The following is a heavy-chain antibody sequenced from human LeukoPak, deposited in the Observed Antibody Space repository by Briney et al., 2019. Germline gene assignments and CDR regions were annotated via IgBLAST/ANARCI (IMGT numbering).Heavy chain of an antibody. CDR2: ISSRSNYI. CDR3: ARAGTWELIYYFDY. D-gene: IGHD1-26*01. Sequence: GGSLRLSCTASGFTFRNYSMNWVRQAPGTGLEWVSSISSRSNYIYYADSVKGRFTISRDNAKGSLYLQMNSLRAEDTAVYYCARAGTWELIYYFDYWGQGTLVTVSS. CDR1: GFTFRNYS. V-gene: IGHV3-21*01. J-gene: IGHJ4*02.